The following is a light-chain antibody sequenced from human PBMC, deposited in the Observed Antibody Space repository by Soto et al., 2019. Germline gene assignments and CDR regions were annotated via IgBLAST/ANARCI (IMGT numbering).Light chain of an antibody. CDR3: QQYNSYSPLT. CDR1: QSISSW. J-gene: IGKJ4*02. Sequence: DIQMTQSPSTLSASVGDRVTIPCRASQSISSWLAWYQQKPGKAPKLLIYKASTLDSGVPSRFSGSGSGTELTLTISSLQPDDLATYYCQQYNSYSPLTFGGGTKVEIK. V-gene: IGKV1-5*03. CDR2: KAS.